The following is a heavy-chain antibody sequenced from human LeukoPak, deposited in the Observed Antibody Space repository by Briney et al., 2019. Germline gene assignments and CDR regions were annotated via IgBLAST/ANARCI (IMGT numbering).Heavy chain of an antibody. CDR1: GFTFSSYS. CDR2: ISSSSSYI. J-gene: IGHJ3*02. CDR3: ARDMDKWLTDAFDI. D-gene: IGHD3-22*01. Sequence: ESGGSLRLSCAASGFTFSSYSMNWVRQAPGKGLEWVSSISSSSSYIYYADSVKGRFTIPRDNAKNSLYLQMNSLRAEDTAVYYCARDMDKWLTDAFDIWGQGTMVTVSS. V-gene: IGHV3-21*01.